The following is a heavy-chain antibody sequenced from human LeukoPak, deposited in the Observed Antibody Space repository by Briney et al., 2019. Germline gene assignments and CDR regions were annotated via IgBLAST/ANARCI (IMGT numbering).Heavy chain of an antibody. CDR2: INPNSGGT. V-gene: IGHV1-2*02. CDR1: GYTFSSYG. Sequence: ASVKVSCKASGYTFSSYGISWVRQAPGQGLEWMGWINPNSGGTNYAQKFQGRVTMTRDTSISTAYMELSRLRSDDTAVYYCAREKSTGRYDFWSGSNWGQGTLVTVSS. J-gene: IGHJ4*02. D-gene: IGHD3-3*01. CDR3: AREKSTGRYDFWSGSN.